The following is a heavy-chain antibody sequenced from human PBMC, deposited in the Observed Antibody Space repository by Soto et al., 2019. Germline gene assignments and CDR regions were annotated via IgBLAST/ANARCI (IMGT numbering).Heavy chain of an antibody. J-gene: IGHJ3*02. CDR2: ISYDGSNK. CDR3: AKDLVAVAQDAFDI. CDR1: GFTFSSYG. V-gene: IGHV3-30*18. Sequence: PGGSLRLSCAASGFTFSSYGMHWVRQAPGKGLEWVAVISYDGSNKYYADSVKGRFTISRDNSKNTLYLQMNSLRAEDTAVYYCAKDLVAVAQDAFDIWGQGTMVTVSS. D-gene: IGHD6-19*01.